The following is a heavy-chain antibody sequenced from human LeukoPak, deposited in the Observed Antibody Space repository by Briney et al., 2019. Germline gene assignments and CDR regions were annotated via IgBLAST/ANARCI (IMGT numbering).Heavy chain of an antibody. Sequence: PGGSLRLSCAASGFTSNPSELNWVRQAPGKGLEWVSSISSSSSYIYYADSVKGRFTISRDNAKNSLYLQMNSLRAEDTAVYYCARDPAWAIFGVAAWGQGTLVTVSS. V-gene: IGHV3-21*01. CDR3: ARDPAWAIFGVAA. D-gene: IGHD3-3*01. CDR2: ISSSSSYI. CDR1: GFTSNPSE. J-gene: IGHJ5*02.